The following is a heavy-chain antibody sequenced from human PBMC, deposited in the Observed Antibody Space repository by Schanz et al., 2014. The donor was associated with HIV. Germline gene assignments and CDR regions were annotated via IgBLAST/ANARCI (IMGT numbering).Heavy chain of an antibody. CDR3: ARDYHWNWFDP. Sequence: EVQLLESGGGLVQPGGSLRLSCAASGFTFSGFAMSWVRQTPGKGLEWVSTISGSGDRTYYADSVKGRFTISRDNSKNTLYLQMNSLRAEDTAVYYCARDYHWNWFDPWGQGTLVTVSS. CDR1: GFTFSGFA. CDR2: ISGSGDRT. V-gene: IGHV3-23*01. D-gene: IGHD1-20*01. J-gene: IGHJ5*02.